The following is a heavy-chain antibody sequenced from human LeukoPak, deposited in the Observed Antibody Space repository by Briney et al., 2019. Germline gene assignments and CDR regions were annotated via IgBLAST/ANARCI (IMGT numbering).Heavy chain of an antibody. D-gene: IGHD3-22*01. CDR1: GGSLSSYY. Sequence: SETLSLTCSVSGGSLSSYYWSWIRQPPGKGLERIGYVLDIATTNYDPSLRSRVTVSEDTSRNQFSLTLSSVTAADTAVYYCARSPPRDTSGYYSPYFDYWGQGILVTVSS. CDR3: ARSPPRDTSGYYSPYFDY. CDR2: VLDIATT. J-gene: IGHJ4*02. V-gene: IGHV4-59*01.